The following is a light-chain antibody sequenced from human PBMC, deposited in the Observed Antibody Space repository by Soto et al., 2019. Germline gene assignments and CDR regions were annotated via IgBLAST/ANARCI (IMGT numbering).Light chain of an antibody. V-gene: IGKV1-39*01. CDR1: QSISSY. CDR3: QQSYSTPIT. J-gene: IGKJ5*01. Sequence: QMTHSPSSLSASVGDRVTITCLASQSISSYLNWYQQKPGKAPKLLIYAASSLQSGVPSRFSGSGSGTDFTLTISSLQPEDFATYYCQQSYSTPITFGQGTLLEI. CDR2: AAS.